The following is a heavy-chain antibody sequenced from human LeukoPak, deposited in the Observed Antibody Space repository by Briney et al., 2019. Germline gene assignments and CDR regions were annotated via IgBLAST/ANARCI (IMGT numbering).Heavy chain of an antibody. D-gene: IGHD3-10*01. CDR1: GGTFSSYA. V-gene: IGHV1-69*04. CDR3: ASGSYTVNLIDY. Sequence: HVASVKVSCKASGGTFSSYAISWVRQAPGQGLEWMGRIVPILGTTVYAQMFQGRVTITADKSTSTAYLELSSLRSDDTAIYYCASGSYTVNLIDYWGQGTQVTVSS. CDR2: IVPILGTT. J-gene: IGHJ4*02.